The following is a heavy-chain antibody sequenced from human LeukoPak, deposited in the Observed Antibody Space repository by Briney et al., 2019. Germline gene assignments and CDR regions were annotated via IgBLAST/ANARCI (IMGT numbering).Heavy chain of an antibody. J-gene: IGHJ3*02. Sequence: PSETLSLTCTVSGGSISSYYWSWVRQAPGKGLEWVSAISGSGGSTYYADSVKGRFTISRDNSKNTLYLQMNSLRAEDTAVYYCAKEGRSLPRGAFDIWGQGTMVTVSS. V-gene: IGHV3-23*01. CDR2: ISGSGGST. CDR3: AKEGRSLPRGAFDI. CDR1: GGSISSYY. D-gene: IGHD2-15*01.